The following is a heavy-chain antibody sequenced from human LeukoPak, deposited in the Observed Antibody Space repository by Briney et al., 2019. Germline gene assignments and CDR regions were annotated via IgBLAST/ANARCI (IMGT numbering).Heavy chain of an antibody. CDR1: GYTFTSYG. CDR3: ARGGDGYNYYYGMDV. D-gene: IGHD5-24*01. J-gene: IGHJ6*02. CDR2: FSAYNGNT. V-gene: IGHV1-18*01. Sequence: ASVKVSCKASGYTFTSYGISWVRQAPGQGLEWMGWFSAYNGNTNYAQKLQGRVTMTTDTSTSTAYMELRSLRSDDTAVYYCARGGDGYNYYYGMDVWGQGTTVTVSS.